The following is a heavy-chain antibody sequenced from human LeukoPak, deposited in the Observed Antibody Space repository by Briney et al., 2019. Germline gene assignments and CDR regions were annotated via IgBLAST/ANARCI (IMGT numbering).Heavy chain of an antibody. CDR1: GYSISSGYY. CDR3: ARDQRFGEYDY. CDR2: IYHSGST. Sequence: SETLSLTCTVSGYSISSGYYWGWIRQPPGKGLEWIGSIYHSGSTYYNPSLKSRVTISVDTSKNQFSLKLSSVTAADTAVYYCARDQRFGEYDYWGQGTLVTVSS. J-gene: IGHJ4*02. D-gene: IGHD3-10*01. V-gene: IGHV4-38-2*02.